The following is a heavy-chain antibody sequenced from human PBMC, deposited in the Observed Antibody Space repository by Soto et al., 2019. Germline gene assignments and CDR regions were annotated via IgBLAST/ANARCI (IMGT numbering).Heavy chain of an antibody. CDR1: GYTFSTYY. CDR3: ARGGPIAVGTASFDC. V-gene: IGHV1-46*01. D-gene: IGHD2-21*02. J-gene: IGHJ4*02. Sequence: QVQLVQSGAEVKKPGASVKVSCKASGYTFSTYYLHWVRQAPGQGLEWMGIIHPSGGSTTYAQKFMGSVTMTRDTSTSTVFMELSSLRSEDTGVDYWARGGPIAVGTASFDCWGQGTLVTVSS. CDR2: IHPSGGST.